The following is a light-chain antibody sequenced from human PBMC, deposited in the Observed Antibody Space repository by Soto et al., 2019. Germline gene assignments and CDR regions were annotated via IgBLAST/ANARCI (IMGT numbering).Light chain of an antibody. V-gene: IGKV3-20*01. J-gene: IGKJ5*01. CDR2: ATS. CDR1: ESIINDY. Sequence: EFVLTQSPGTLSLSPGETATLSCRASESIINDYSAWYQQRPGQPPRLLIYATSKRAPGIPDRFSGSGSGTDFTLTISRLEPEDFAVYYCQQYGRSPRFGQGTRLEIK. CDR3: QQYGRSPR.